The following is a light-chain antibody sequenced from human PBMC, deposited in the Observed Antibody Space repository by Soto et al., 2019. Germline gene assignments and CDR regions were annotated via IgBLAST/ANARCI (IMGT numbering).Light chain of an antibody. CDR2: KAS. V-gene: IGKV1-5*03. J-gene: IGKJ1*01. CDR3: QQYNSYPT. CDR1: QSISSW. Sequence: DIQMTQSPSTLSASVGDRVTITCRASQSISSWLAWYQQKPGKAPKLLIYKASSLESGGPSRFSGSGSGTEFTLTISILQPDDFATYECQQYNSYPTFGQGTKVESK.